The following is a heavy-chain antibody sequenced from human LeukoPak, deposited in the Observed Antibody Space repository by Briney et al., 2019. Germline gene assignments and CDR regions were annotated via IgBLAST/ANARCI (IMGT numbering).Heavy chain of an antibody. CDR3: ARGYCSGGSCYTTNWFDP. J-gene: IGHJ5*02. CDR2: INHSGST. V-gene: IGHV4-34*01. Sequence: PSETLSLTCAVYGGSFSGYYWSWIRQPPGKGLEWIGEINHSGSTNYNPSLKSRVTTSVDTSKNQFSLKLSSVTAADTAVYYCARGYCSGGSCYTTNWFDPWGQGTLVTVSS. D-gene: IGHD2-15*01. CDR1: GGSFSGYY.